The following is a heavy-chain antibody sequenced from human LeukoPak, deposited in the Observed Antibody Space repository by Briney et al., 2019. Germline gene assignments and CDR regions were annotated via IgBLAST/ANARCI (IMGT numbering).Heavy chain of an antibody. Sequence: PGGSLRLSCAASGFTFSSYEMNWVRQAPGKGLEWASYISSSGSTIYYADSVKGRFTISRDNAKNSLYLQMNSLRAEDTAVYYCARADPLGYCSGGSCYSIPDYWGQGTLVTVSS. CDR3: ARADPLGYCSGGSCYSIPDY. CDR1: GFTFSSYE. J-gene: IGHJ4*02. D-gene: IGHD2-15*01. V-gene: IGHV3-48*03. CDR2: ISSSGSTI.